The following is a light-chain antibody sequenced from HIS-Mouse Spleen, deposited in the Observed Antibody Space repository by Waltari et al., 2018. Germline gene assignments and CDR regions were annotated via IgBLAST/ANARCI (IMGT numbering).Light chain of an antibody. V-gene: IGKV1-5*03. Sequence: DIQMTQSPSTLSASVGDRVTITCRASQGISSWLAWYQQKPGKAPKRLIYKASSLESGVPSRFSGSGSWTEFTLTISSLQPDDFATYYCQQYNSYSRTFGQGTKVEIK. CDR1: QGISSW. CDR2: KAS. CDR3: QQYNSYSRT. J-gene: IGKJ1*01.